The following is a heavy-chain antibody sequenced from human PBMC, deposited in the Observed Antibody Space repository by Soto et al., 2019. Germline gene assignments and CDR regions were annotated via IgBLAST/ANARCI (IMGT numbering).Heavy chain of an antibody. Sequence: PSETLSLTCTVSGGSISSGGYYWSWIRQHPGKGLEWIGYIYYSGSTYYNPSLKSRVTISVDTSKNQFALKLSSVTAADTAVYYCGRVDGSSGYGPWLDPWGQGTLVTVSS. CDR3: GRVDGSSGYGPWLDP. CDR1: GGSISSGGYY. J-gene: IGHJ5*02. V-gene: IGHV4-31*03. D-gene: IGHD3-22*01. CDR2: IYYSGST.